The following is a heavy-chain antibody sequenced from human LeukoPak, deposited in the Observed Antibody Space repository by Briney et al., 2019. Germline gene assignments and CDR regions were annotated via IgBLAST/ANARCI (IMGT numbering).Heavy chain of an antibody. CDR1: GFTFDDYA. Sequence: GGSLRLSCAASGFTFDDYAMHWVRQAPGKGLEWVSGISWNSGSIGYADSVKGRFTISRDNAKNSLYLQMNSLRAEDRALYYCAKSRYYDSSGFDYWGQGTLVTVSS. CDR3: AKSRYYDSSGFDY. CDR2: ISWNSGSI. D-gene: IGHD3-22*01. J-gene: IGHJ4*02. V-gene: IGHV3-9*01.